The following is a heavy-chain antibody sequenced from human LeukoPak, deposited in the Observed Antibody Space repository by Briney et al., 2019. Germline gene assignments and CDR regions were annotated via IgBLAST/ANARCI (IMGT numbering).Heavy chain of an antibody. J-gene: IGHJ4*02. CDR1: GFIFSDYW. V-gene: IGHV3-74*01. D-gene: IGHD3-16*01. CDR3: ARGGRYAYFLDY. Sequence: GGSLRLSCAASGFIFSDYWMHWVRQGPGNGLVWVSRIKSDGSSTSYADSVKSRFTISRDNAKNTVYVHMNSPRDEDTAVYYCARGGRYAYFLDYWGQGTLVTVSS. CDR2: IKSDGSST.